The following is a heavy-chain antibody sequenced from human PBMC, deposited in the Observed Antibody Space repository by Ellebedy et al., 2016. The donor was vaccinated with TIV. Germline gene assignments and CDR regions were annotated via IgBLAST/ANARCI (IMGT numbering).Heavy chain of an antibody. D-gene: IGHD6-19*01. CDR2: IYYSGST. CDR1: GGSISSYY. CDR3: AYSSGWYPLPIDY. Sequence: SETLSLTCTVSGGSISSYYWSWIRQPPGKGLEWIGYIYYSGSTYYNPSLKSRVTISVDTSKNQFSLKLSSVTAADTAVYYCAYSSGWYPLPIDYWGQGTLVTVSS. J-gene: IGHJ4*02. V-gene: IGHV4-59*04.